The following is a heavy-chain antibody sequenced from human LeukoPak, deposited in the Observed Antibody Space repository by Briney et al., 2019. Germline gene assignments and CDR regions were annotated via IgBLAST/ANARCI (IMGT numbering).Heavy chain of an antibody. CDR2: IYPGDSDT. V-gene: IGHV5-51*01. D-gene: IGHD2-15*01. CDR3: VRSPACSSGTCYPNWFDP. CDR1: GYSFTNYW. J-gene: IGHJ5*02. Sequence: GESLKISCKGSGYSFTNYWIGWVRQMPGKGLEWMGIIYPGDSDTRYSPSFQGQVTISADKSISSAYLQWSSLKASDTAMYYCVRSPACSSGTCYPNWFDPWGQGTLVTVSS.